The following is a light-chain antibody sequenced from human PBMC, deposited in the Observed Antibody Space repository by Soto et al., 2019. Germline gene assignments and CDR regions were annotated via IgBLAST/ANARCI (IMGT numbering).Light chain of an antibody. CDR2: DVY. J-gene: IGLJ7*01. CDR3: PSKTTRFPYKA. CDR1: RTDVDGYDY. V-gene: IGLV2-14*03. Sequence: QSVLTQPASVSGSPGQSIAISCTGVRTDVDGYDYVSWYQQHPGQAPQLIIYDVYNRPSGVSHRFSGSKSGDTASLTISGLQAEDVAVFCCPSKTTRFPYKAFG.